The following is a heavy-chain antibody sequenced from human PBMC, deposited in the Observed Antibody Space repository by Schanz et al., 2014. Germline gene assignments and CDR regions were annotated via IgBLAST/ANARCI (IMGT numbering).Heavy chain of an antibody. V-gene: IGHV3-48*04. Sequence: EVQLVESGGGLVQPGGSLRLSCAASGFTFTTYSMNWVRQAPGKGLEWVSGISWNGGFIAYVDSVKGRFTVSRDDAKNSLYLQMNSLRVEDTAVYYCARSEMDRGVIWGYWGQGTLVTVSS. CDR1: GFTFTTYS. D-gene: IGHD3-10*01. CDR2: ISWNGGFI. J-gene: IGHJ4*02. CDR3: ARSEMDRGVIWGY.